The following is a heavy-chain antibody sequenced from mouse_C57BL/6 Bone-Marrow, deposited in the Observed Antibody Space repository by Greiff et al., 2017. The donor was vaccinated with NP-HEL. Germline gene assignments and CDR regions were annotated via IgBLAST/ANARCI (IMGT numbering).Heavy chain of an antibody. CDR1: GYTFTSYW. CDR2: IDPSDSST. J-gene: IGHJ3*01. CDR3: IYYGNLAY. D-gene: IGHD2-1*01. Sequence: QVQLQQPGAELVRPGTSVKLSCKASGYTFTSYWMHWVKQRPGQGLEWIGVIDPSDSSTNYNQKFKGKATLTVDTSSSTAYMQLSSLTSEDSAVYYCIYYGNLAYWGQGTLVTVSA. V-gene: IGHV1-59*01.